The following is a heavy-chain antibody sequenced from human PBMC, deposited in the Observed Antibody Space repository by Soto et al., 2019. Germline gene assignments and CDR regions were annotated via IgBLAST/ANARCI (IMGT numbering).Heavy chain of an antibody. CDR1: GFIFSEYE. CDR2: IGKNGRDI. D-gene: IGHD2-8*01. V-gene: IGHV3-48*03. CDR3: VRAPGPMYYDMDA. Sequence: VGSLRLSCEVSGFIFSEYEFNWVRQAPGKGLEWVSYIGKNGRDIYDADSVKGRFTISRDDDKSTLCLEMNSLRAEDTAVYYCVRAPGPMYYDMDAWGQGTMVTSP. J-gene: IGHJ6*02.